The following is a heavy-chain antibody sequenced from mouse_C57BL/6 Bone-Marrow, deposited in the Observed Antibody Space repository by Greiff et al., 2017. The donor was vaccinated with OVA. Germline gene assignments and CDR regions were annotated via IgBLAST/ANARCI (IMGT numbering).Heavy chain of an antibody. V-gene: IGHV1-39*01. CDR1: GYSFTDYN. D-gene: IGHD1-1*01. CDR3: ARLYYVGSLYSFDY. CDR2: INPNYGTT. Sequence: VQLKESGPELVKPGASVKISCKASGYSFTDYNMNWVKQSNGQSLEWIGVINPNYGTTSYNQKFKGKATLPVDHSSSNAYMQLNSLTSEVSAVYYGARLYYVGSLYSFDYWGQGTTLTVSS. J-gene: IGHJ2*01.